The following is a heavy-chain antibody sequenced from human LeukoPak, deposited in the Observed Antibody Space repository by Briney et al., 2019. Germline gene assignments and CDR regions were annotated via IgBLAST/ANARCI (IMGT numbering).Heavy chain of an antibody. V-gene: IGHV4-34*01. CDR1: GGSFSGYS. CDR3: ARTQRGTIYYYYYYMDV. Sequence: PSETQSLTCAVYGGSFSGYSWSWIRQPPGKGLEWIGEINHSGNINYDPSLKSRVTISVDTSKNQFSLKLSSVTAADTAVYYCARTQRGTIYYYYYYMDVWGKGTTVTVSS. D-gene: IGHD3-16*01. CDR2: INHSGNI. J-gene: IGHJ6*03.